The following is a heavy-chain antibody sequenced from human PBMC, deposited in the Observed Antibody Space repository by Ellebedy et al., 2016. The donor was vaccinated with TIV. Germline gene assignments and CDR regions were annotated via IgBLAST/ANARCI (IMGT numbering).Heavy chain of an antibody. CDR3: ARDRYYQLLGTYYYYMDV. V-gene: IGHV3-7*01. D-gene: IGHD2-2*01. J-gene: IGHJ6*03. Sequence: GESLKISXAASGFTFSSYWMSWVRQAPGKGLEWVANIKQDGSEKYYVDSVKGRFTISRDNAKNSLYLQMNSLRAEDTAVYYCARDRYYQLLGTYYYYMDVWGKGTTVTVSS. CDR2: IKQDGSEK. CDR1: GFTFSSYW.